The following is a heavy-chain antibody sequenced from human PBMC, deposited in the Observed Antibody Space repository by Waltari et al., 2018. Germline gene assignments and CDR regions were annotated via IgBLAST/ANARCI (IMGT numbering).Heavy chain of an antibody. V-gene: IGHV3-48*01. CDR1: GFSFSSCG. CDR3: APMGASRLTWTD. J-gene: IGHJ4*02. D-gene: IGHD1-26*01. CDR2: SSGGGYPI. Sequence: EVQLVESGGGLVQPGGSLSLSCAPSGFSFSSCGMNWVRQAPGKGLEWVAHSSGGGYPIYYADSVKGRFTISRDNAKNSLFLQMNGLRAEDTAVYYCAPMGASRLTWTDWGQGTLVTVSS.